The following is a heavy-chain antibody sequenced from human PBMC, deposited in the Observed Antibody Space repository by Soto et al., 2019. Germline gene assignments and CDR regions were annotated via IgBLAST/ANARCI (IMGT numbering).Heavy chain of an antibody. Sequence: SETLSLTCTVSGGSISSYYWSWIRQPPGKGLEWIGYIYYSGSTNYNPSLKSRVTISVDTSKNQFSLKLSSVAAAGTAVYYCARVKTIFGVVYFDYWGQRTLVTVXX. CDR2: IYYSGST. D-gene: IGHD3-3*01. J-gene: IGHJ4*02. CDR1: GGSISSYY. CDR3: ARVKTIFGVVYFDY. V-gene: IGHV4-59*01.